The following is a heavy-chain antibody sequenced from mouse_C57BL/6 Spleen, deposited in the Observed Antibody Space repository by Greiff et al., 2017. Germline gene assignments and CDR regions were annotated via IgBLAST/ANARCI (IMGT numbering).Heavy chain of an antibody. Sequence: EVQLVESGGGLVKPGGSLKLSCAASGFTFSDYGMHWVRQAPEKGLEWVAYISSGSSTIYYADTVKGRFTISRDNAKNTLFLQMTSLRSEDTAMYYCARPGGKERLYYFDYWGQGTTLTVSS. V-gene: IGHV5-17*01. CDR3: ARPGGKERLYYFDY. CDR2: ISSGSSTI. CDR1: GFTFSDYG. J-gene: IGHJ2*01. D-gene: IGHD6-2*01.